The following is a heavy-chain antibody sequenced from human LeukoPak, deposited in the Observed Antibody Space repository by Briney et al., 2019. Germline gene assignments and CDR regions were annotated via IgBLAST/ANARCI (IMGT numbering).Heavy chain of an antibody. D-gene: IGHD5-18*01. CDR2: VYYTGST. CDR1: GGSISRNNYY. Sequence: SETLSLTCTVSGGSISRNNYYWGWIRQPPGKGLEWIGTVYYTGSTSYNPSLKSRVTISVDTSENQFSLKLSSVTAADTAIYYCATHVDATRGYYFEDWGQGTLVTVSS. CDR3: ATHVDATRGYYFED. J-gene: IGHJ4*02. V-gene: IGHV4-39*01.